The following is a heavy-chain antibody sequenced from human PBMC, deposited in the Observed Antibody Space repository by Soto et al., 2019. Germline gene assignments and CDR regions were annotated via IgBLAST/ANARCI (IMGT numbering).Heavy chain of an antibody. J-gene: IGHJ6*02. CDR1: GFTFSSYG. CDR3: ARDTDDSWTGSYYYNGRDV. CDR2: IWYDGSNK. D-gene: IGHD3-9*01. V-gene: IGHV3-33*01. Sequence: PGGSLRLSCAASGFTFSSYGMHWVRQAPGKGLEWVAVIWYDGSNKYYADSVKGRFTISRDNSKNTLYLQMNSLRAEDTAVYYCARDTDDSWTGSYYYNGRDVWGQGTTLTVSS.